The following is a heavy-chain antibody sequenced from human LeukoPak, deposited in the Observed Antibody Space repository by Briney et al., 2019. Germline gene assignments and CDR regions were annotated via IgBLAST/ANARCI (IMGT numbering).Heavy chain of an antibody. CDR2: TYYSGNT. CDR3: AREGRGAAAGMDY. D-gene: IGHD6-13*01. Sequence: PSETLSLTCTVSGGSISSYYWSWVRQPPGKGLEWIGYTYYSGNTNYNPSLKSRVTISVDTSKNQFSLNLSSVTAADTAVYYCAREGRGAAAGMDYWGQGSLVTVSS. J-gene: IGHJ4*02. V-gene: IGHV4-59*01. CDR1: GGSISSYY.